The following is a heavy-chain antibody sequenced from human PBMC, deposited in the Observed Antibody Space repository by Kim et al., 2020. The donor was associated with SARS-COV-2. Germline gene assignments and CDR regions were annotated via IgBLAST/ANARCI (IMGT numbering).Heavy chain of an antibody. CDR2: ISWNSDTI. CDR3: AKDSSAHYVGSWEGDY. Sequence: GGSLRLSCAASGFTFGNYAMHWVRQAPGKGLEWVSGISWNSDTIAYADSVKGRFTISRDNAKNSLYLQMNSLRAEDTALYYCAKDSSAHYVGSWEGDYWGQGTLVTVSS. J-gene: IGHJ4*02. V-gene: IGHV3-9*01. D-gene: IGHD3-16*01. CDR1: GFTFGNYA.